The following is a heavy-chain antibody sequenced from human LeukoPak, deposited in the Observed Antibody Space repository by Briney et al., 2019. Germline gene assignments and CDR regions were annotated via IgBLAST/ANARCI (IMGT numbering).Heavy chain of an antibody. Sequence: GGSLRLSCAASGFTFSSYSMNWVRQAPGKGLEWVSSISSSSYIYYADSVKGRFTISRDNAKNSLYLQMNSLRAEDTAVYYCARVGGGSYSDAFDIWGQGTMVTVSS. CDR1: GFTFSSYS. CDR2: ISSSSYI. V-gene: IGHV3-21*01. J-gene: IGHJ3*02. CDR3: ARVGGGSYSDAFDI. D-gene: IGHD1-26*01.